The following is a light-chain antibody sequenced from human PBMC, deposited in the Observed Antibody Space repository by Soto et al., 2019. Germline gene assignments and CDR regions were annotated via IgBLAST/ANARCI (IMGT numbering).Light chain of an antibody. CDR3: SSYTTSSTLHVV. J-gene: IGLJ2*01. CDR1: SSDVGGYDY. CDR2: DVT. Sequence: QSALTQPASVSGSPGQSITISCTETSSDVGGYDYVSWYQHHPGKAPKLMIYDVTNRPSRVSNRFSGSKSGNTASLTISGLQAEDEADYYCSSYTTSSTLHVVFGGGTKLTVL. V-gene: IGLV2-14*03.